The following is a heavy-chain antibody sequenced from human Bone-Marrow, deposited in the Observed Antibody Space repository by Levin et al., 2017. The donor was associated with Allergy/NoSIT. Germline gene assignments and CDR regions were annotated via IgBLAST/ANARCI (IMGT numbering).Heavy chain of an antibody. CDR3: TKGYDFWSGYPAREYFQH. Sequence: SCAASGFTFDDYAMHWVRHAPGRGLEWVSSISWNSGDVGYGDSVKGRFTISRDNAKNSLYLQMNSLRTEDTALYYCTKGYDFWSGYPAREYFQHWGQGTLVTVSS. CDR1: GFTFDDYA. V-gene: IGHV3-9*01. D-gene: IGHD3-3*01. CDR2: ISWNSGDV. J-gene: IGHJ1*01.